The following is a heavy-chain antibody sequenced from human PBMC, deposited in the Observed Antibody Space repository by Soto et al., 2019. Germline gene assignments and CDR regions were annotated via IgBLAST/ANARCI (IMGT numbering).Heavy chain of an antibody. D-gene: IGHD3-22*01. J-gene: IGHJ4*02. Sequence: ASVKVSCKVSGYTLTELSMHWVRQAPGKGLEWMGGFDPEDGETIYAQKFQGRVTMTEDTSTDTAYMELSSLRPEDTAVYYCATNYYDSSGYSQSFDYWGQGTLVTVSS. CDR1: GYTLTELS. CDR3: ATNYYDSSGYSQSFDY. CDR2: FDPEDGET. V-gene: IGHV1-24*01.